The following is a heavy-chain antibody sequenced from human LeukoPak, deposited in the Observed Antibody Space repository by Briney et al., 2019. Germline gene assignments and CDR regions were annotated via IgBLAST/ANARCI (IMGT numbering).Heavy chain of an antibody. CDR2: IYYSGST. CDR3: ARARHSPRYFDL. Sequence: SETLSLTCTVSGGSISSYYWSWIRQPPRKGLEWIGYIYYSGSTNYNPSLKSRVTVSVDTSKNQFSLKLSSVTAADTAVYYCARARHSPRYFDLWGRGTLVTVSS. V-gene: IGHV4-59*01. J-gene: IGHJ2*01. D-gene: IGHD5-18*01. CDR1: GGSISSYY.